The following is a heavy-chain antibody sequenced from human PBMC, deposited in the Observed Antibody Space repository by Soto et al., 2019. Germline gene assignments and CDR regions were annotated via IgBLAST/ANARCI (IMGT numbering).Heavy chain of an antibody. Sequence: QVQLQQSGPGLVKPSQTLSLICAISGDSVSSASATWSWIRQSPSGRLEWLGRTYYRSKWHNDYAVSVKSRIAIIPDTSKNQLSLQLSSVTLEDMAVYFCARDGSGYQWYFDVWGRGSLVTVSS. CDR2: TYYRSKWHN. V-gene: IGHV6-1*01. CDR3: ARDGSGYQWYFDV. D-gene: IGHD5-12*01. CDR1: GDSVSSASAT. J-gene: IGHJ2*01.